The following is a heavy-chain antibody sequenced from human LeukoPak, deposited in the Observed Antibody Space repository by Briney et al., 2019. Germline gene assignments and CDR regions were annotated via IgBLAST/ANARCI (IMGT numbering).Heavy chain of an antibody. Sequence: GGSLRLACAPSGFTFYSYSVNWVRQAPGEGLEWVSRINSDGSSTSYADSVKGRFTISRDNAKNTLYLQMNSLRAEDTAVYYCARGPPWYFDLWGRGTLVTVSS. J-gene: IGHJ2*01. D-gene: IGHD6-25*01. CDR2: INSDGSST. V-gene: IGHV3-74*01. CDR1: GFTFYSYS. CDR3: ARGPPWYFDL.